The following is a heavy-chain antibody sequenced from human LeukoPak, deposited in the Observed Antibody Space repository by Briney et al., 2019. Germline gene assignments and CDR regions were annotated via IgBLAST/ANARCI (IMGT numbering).Heavy chain of an antibody. CDR1: GGSISSYY. Sequence: TSETLSLTCTVSGGSISSYYWSWIRQPAGKGLEWIGRIYTSGSTNYNPSLKRRVTISVDTSKNKFFLKRSSVTAADTAVYYCAVITMVRGVIRDYWGQGTLVTVSS. D-gene: IGHD3-10*01. V-gene: IGHV4-4*07. CDR3: AVITMVRGVIRDY. J-gene: IGHJ4*02. CDR2: IYTSGST.